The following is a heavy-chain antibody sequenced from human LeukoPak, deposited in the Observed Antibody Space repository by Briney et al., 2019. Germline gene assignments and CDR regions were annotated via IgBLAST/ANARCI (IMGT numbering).Heavy chain of an antibody. CDR1: GGSISSGNYY. CDR2: IFYSGST. CDR3: ARGKEYSSTADYFDC. V-gene: IGHV4-31*03. J-gene: IGHJ4*02. D-gene: IGHD2/OR15-2a*01. Sequence: PSETLSLTCTVSGGSISSGNYYWSWIRQHPGKGLEWIVNIFYSGSTYYNPSLKSRVTISVDTSQTQFSLKLSSVTAADTAVYYCARGKEYSSTADYFDCWGQGTPVTVSS.